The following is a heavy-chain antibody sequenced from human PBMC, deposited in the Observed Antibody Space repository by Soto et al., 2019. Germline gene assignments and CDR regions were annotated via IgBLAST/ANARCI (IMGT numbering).Heavy chain of an antibody. V-gene: IGHV1-18*01. CDR2: ISAYNGNT. J-gene: IGHJ4*02. CDR3: ARVGGALGDLDY. CDR1: GYTFLTYA. Sequence: QIQLVQSGAEVKKPGASVKVSCKASGYTFLTYAVSWVRQAPGRGLEWMGWISAYNGNTNYAQKVQGRLTLTTDTTKNTGYLELRRLASDDTAIYYCARVGGALGDLDYWGQGTLVTVS. D-gene: IGHD3-16*01.